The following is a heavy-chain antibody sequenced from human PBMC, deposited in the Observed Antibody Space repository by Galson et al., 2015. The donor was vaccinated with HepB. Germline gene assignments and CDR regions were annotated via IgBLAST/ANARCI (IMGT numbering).Heavy chain of an antibody. J-gene: IGHJ5*02. CDR3: TTDRNLEWLPPPSYNWFDP. CDR2: IKSKTDGGTT. V-gene: IGHV3-15*01. Sequence: SLRLSCAASGFTFSNAWMSWVRQAPGKGPEWVGRIKSKTDGGTTDYAAPVKVRFTISRDDSKNTLYLQMNSLKTEDTAVYYCTTDRNLEWLPPPSYNWFDPWGQGTLVTVSS. CDR1: GFTFSNAW. D-gene: IGHD3-3*01.